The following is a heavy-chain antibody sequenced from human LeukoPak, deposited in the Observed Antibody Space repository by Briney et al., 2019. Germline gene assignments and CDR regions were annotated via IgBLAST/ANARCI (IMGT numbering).Heavy chain of an antibody. Sequence: ASVKVSCKASGYTFTGYYMHWVRQAPGQGLEWMGWINPNSGGTNYAQKFQGWVTMTTDTSTSTAYMELRSLRSDDTAVYYCAREDLADYYYYYMDVWGKGTTVTVSS. CDR1: GYTFTGYY. CDR3: AREDLADYYYYYMDV. V-gene: IGHV1-2*04. CDR2: INPNSGGT. J-gene: IGHJ6*03.